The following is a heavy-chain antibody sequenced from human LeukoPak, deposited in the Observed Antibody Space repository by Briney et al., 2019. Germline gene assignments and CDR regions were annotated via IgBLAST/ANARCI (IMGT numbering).Heavy chain of an antibody. J-gene: IGHJ5*02. CDR2: VYYTGST. Sequence: SETLSLTCSVSGPSVTSGGFYWGWLRQPPGKGLQWIATVYYTGSTYYNPSLRSRVTISIDTSKNQFSLSLRSLIAADTAVYYCARHSGSGSLSRPFAPWGQGTLVTVSS. D-gene: IGHD3-10*01. V-gene: IGHV4-39*01. CDR1: GPSVTSGGFY. CDR3: ARHSGSGSLSRPFAP.